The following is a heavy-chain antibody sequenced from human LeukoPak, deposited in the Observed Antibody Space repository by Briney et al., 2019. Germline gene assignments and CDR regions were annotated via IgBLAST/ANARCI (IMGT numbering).Heavy chain of an antibody. D-gene: IGHD5-24*01. CDR2: ISSSGSTI. CDR1: GFSLSRYW. Sequence: GGSLRLSCAASGFSLSRYWMHWVRQAPGTGLEWVSYISSSGSTIYYADSVKGRFTISRDNAKNSLYLQMNSLRAEDTAVYYCARQAGSRDGYSLGDYWGQGTLVTVSS. V-gene: IGHV3-48*04. J-gene: IGHJ4*02. CDR3: ARQAGSRDGYSLGDY.